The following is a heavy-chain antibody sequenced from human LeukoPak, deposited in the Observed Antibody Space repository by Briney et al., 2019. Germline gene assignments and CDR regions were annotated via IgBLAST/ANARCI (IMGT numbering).Heavy chain of an antibody. Sequence: SETLSLTCTVSGGSISSTSYYWGWIRQPPGKGLEGNVSVYYGGYTSYNPSLKGRVTISVDTSKRQFSLNLRSVTAADTAVYYCASYSNFGGYFYYYMDVWGKGTTVTVSS. J-gene: IGHJ6*03. CDR2: VYYGGYT. CDR3: ASYSNFGGYFYYYMDV. CDR1: GGSISSTSYY. D-gene: IGHD4-11*01. V-gene: IGHV4-39*01.